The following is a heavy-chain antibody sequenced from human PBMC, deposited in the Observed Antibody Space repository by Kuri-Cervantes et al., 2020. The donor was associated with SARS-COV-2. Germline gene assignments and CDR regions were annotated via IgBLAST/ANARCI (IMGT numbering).Heavy chain of an antibody. Sequence: GSLRLSCTVSGGSISSYYWSWIRQPPGKGLEWIGEINHSGSTNYNPSLKSRVTISVDTSKNQFSLKLSSVTAADTAVYHCARARYYGSGSYTGPFDPWGQGTLVTVSS. CDR3: ARARYYGSGSYTGPFDP. J-gene: IGHJ5*02. CDR2: INHSGST. D-gene: IGHD3-10*01. CDR1: GGSISSYY. V-gene: IGHV4-34*01.